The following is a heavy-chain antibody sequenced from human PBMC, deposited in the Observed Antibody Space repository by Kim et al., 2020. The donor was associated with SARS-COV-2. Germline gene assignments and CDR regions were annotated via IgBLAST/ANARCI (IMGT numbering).Heavy chain of an antibody. CDR2: IYYSGST. J-gene: IGHJ4*02. Sequence: SETLSLTCTVSGGSISSGGYYWSWIRQHPGKGLEWIGYIYYSGSTYYNPSLKGRVTISVDTSKNQFSLKLSSVTAADTAVYYCASSHGGYCSGGSCFRSFYYWGQGTLVTVSS. D-gene: IGHD2-15*01. V-gene: IGHV4-31*03. CDR3: ASSHGGYCSGGSCFRSFYY. CDR1: GGSISSGGYY.